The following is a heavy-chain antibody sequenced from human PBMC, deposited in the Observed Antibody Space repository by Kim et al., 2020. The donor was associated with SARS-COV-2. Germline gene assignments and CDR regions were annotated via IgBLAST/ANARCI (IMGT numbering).Heavy chain of an antibody. CDR1: GYTFTSYA. D-gene: IGHD2-2*01. CDR3: ARRGYCSSTSCYSYYYYYGMDV. Sequence: ASVKVSCKASGYTFTSYAMNWVRQAPGQGLEWMGWINTNTGNPTYAQGFTGRFVFSLDTSVSTAYLQISSLKAEDTAVYYCARRGYCSSTSCYSYYYYYGMDVWGQGTTVTVSS. J-gene: IGHJ6*02. CDR2: INTNTGNP. V-gene: IGHV7-4-1*02.